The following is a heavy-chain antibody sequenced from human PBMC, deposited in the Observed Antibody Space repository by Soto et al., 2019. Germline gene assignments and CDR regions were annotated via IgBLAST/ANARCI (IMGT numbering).Heavy chain of an antibody. Sequence: ASVKVSCKASGYTFTSYAMHWVRQAPGQRLEWMGWINAGNGNANYAQKLQGRVTMTTDESTSTAYMELSSLRSEDTAVYYCARESRYCSGGSCYFLPGIDYWGQGTLVTVSS. D-gene: IGHD2-15*01. CDR1: GYTFTSYA. J-gene: IGHJ4*02. CDR3: ARESRYCSGGSCYFLPGIDY. CDR2: INAGNGNA. V-gene: IGHV1-3*01.